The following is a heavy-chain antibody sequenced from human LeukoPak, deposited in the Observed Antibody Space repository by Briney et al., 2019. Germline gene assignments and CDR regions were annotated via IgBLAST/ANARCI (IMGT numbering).Heavy chain of an antibody. D-gene: IGHD3-22*01. CDR1: GGSFSGYY. J-gene: IGHJ3*02. CDR3: ARDRKIVVGNDAFDI. CDR2: IYTSGST. V-gene: IGHV4-4*07. Sequence: PSETLSLTCAVYGGSFSGYYWSWIRQPAGKGLEWIGRIYTSGSTNYNPSLKSRVTMSVDTSKNQFSLKLSSVTAADTAVYYCARDRKIVVGNDAFDIWGQGTMVTVSS.